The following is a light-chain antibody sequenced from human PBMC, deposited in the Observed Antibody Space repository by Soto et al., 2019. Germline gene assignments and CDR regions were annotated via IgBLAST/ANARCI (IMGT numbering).Light chain of an antibody. CDR2: VAS. CDR3: QQTYSTPPT. CDR1: QSISTY. J-gene: IGKJ1*01. Sequence: DIQMTQSPSSRSASVGDRVTITCRASQSISTYLNWYQQKPGKAPELLMYVASSLQSGVPSRFSGSGSGTDFTLAINSLQPEDFATYYCQQTYSTPPTFGQGTKVELK. V-gene: IGKV1-39*01.